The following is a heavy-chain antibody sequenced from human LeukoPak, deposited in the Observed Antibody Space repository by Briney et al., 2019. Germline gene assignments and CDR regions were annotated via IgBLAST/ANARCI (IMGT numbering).Heavy chain of an antibody. V-gene: IGHV3-20*04. J-gene: IGHJ4*02. Sequence: GGSLRLSCAASGFTFSSYSMNWVRQAPGKGLEWVSGINWNGGSTGYADSVKGRFTISRDNAKNSLYLQMNSLRAEDTALYYCARGKTYYYDSSGYRTGDFDYWGQGTLVTVSS. D-gene: IGHD3-22*01. CDR3: ARGKTYYYDSSGYRTGDFDY. CDR2: INWNGGST. CDR1: GFTFSSYS.